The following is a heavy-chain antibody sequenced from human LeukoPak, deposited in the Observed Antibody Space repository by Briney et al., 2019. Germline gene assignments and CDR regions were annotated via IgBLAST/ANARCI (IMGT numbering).Heavy chain of an antibody. Sequence: GGSLRLSCAASGFTFSSYGMHWVRQAPGKGLEWVAVISYDGSNKYYADSVKGRFTISRDNSKNTLYLQMNSLRAEDTAVYYCAREGEHPWELLNYWGQGTLVTVSS. CDR2: ISYDGSNK. D-gene: IGHD1-26*01. V-gene: IGHV3-30*19. J-gene: IGHJ4*02. CDR3: AREGEHPWELLNY. CDR1: GFTFSSYG.